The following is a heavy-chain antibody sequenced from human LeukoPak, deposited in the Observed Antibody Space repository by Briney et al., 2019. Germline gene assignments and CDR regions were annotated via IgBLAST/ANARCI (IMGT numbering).Heavy chain of an antibody. CDR2: INHSGST. J-gene: IGHJ5*02. V-gene: IGHV4-34*01. CDR1: GGSFSGYY. Sequence: SETLSLTCAVYGGSFSGYYWSWIRQPPGKGLEWIGEINHSGSTNYNPSLKSRVTISVDTSKNQFSLKLSSVTAADTAVYYCARGGYCSSTSCNTANWFDPWGQGTLVTVSS. CDR3: ARGGYCSSTSCNTANWFDP. D-gene: IGHD2-2*02.